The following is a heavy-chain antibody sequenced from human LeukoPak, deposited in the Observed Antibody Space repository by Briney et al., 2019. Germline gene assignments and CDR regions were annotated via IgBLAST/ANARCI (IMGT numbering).Heavy chain of an antibody. J-gene: IGHJ1*01. D-gene: IGHD3-22*01. CDR3: ARGDGGYYDSSGYYSTPEYFQH. CDR1: GGSISSYY. V-gene: IGHV4-4*07. CDR2: IYTSGST. Sequence: SETLSLTCTVSGGSISSYYWSWIRQPAGKGLEWIGRIYTSGSTNYNPSLKSRVTMSVDTSKNQFSPKLSSVTAADTAVYYCARGDGGYYDSSGYYSTPEYFQHWGQGTLVTVSS.